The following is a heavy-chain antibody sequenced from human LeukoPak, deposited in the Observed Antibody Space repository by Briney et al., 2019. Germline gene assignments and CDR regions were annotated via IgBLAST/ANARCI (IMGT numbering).Heavy chain of an antibody. CDR3: TRSVRRGSIDY. Sequence: ASVKVSCKASGYTFTGYYMHWVRQAPGQGLEWMGWINPNSGGTNYAQEFQGRVTMTRDTSISTAYMELSRLRSDDTAVYYCTRSVRRGSIDYWGPGTLVTVSS. CDR1: GYTFTGYY. J-gene: IGHJ4*02. V-gene: IGHV1-2*02. D-gene: IGHD5-12*01. CDR2: INPNSGGT.